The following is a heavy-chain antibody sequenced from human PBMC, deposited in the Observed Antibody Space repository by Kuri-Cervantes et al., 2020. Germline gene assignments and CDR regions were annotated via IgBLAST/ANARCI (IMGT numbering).Heavy chain of an antibody. CDR3: AKDRGLDITAVTTPDY. V-gene: IGHV3-21*01. CDR1: GFTFSSYG. CDR2: ITSSSYYI. Sequence: GESLKISCAASGFTFSSYGMHWVRQAPGKGLEWVSSITSSSYYIYYADSVKGRFTISRDNAKNSLYLQMNSLRAEDTAVYYCAKDRGLDITAVTTPDYWGQGTLVTVSS. J-gene: IGHJ4*02. D-gene: IGHD4-17*01.